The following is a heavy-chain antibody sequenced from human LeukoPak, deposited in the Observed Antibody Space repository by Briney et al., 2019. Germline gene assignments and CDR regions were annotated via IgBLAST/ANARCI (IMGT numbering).Heavy chain of an antibody. Sequence: PGRSLRLSCAASGFTFSSYAMHWVRQAPGKGLEWVAVISYDGSNKYYADSVKGRFTISRDNSKNTLYLQMNSLRAEDTAVYYCAQPSIATGGAAFDYWGQGTLVTVSS. CDR2: ISYDGSNK. D-gene: IGHD6-13*01. CDR1: GFTFSSYA. V-gene: IGHV3-30-3*01. J-gene: IGHJ4*02. CDR3: AQPSIATGGAAFDY.